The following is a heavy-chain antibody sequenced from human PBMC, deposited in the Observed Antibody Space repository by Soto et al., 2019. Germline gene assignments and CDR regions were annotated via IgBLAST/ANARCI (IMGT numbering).Heavy chain of an antibody. CDR2: INPNSGGT. CDR1: GYTFTSYY. D-gene: IGHD6-13*01. CDR3: ARGTSPTAAGEHIDY. Sequence: GASVKVSCKASGYTFTSYYMHWVRQAPGQGLEWMGWINPNSGGTNYAQKFQGWVTMTRDTSISTAYMELSRLRSDDTAVYYCARGTSPTAAGEHIDYWGQGTLVTVSS. V-gene: IGHV1-2*04. J-gene: IGHJ4*02.